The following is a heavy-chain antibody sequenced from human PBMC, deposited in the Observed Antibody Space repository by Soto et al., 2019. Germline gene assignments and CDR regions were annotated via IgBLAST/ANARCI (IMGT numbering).Heavy chain of an antibody. CDR2: ISGSAGTI. CDR1: GFTFDNYA. V-gene: IGHV3-23*01. J-gene: IGHJ3*02. Sequence: EVQLLESGGGSEQPGGSLRLSCAASGFTFDNYAMTWVRQAPGKGLEWISAISGSAGTINYADSVKGRFTISRDNSKNTLYLEMNSLRAEDTAVYYCAKSTDNWNRGAFDIWGQGTLVTVSS. CDR3: AKSTDNWNRGAFDI. D-gene: IGHD1-20*01.